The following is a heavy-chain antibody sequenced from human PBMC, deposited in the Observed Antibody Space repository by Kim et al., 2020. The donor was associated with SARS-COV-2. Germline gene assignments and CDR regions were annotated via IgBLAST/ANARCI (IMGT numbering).Heavy chain of an antibody. CDR2: IYYSGST. V-gene: IGHV4-31*03. J-gene: IGHJ3*02. Sequence: SETLSLTCTVSGGSISSGGYYWSWIRQHPGKGLEWIGYIYYSGSTYYNPSLKSRVTISVDTSKNQFSLKLSSVTAADTAVYYCARDHERGPITMVQLTTNDAFDIWGHGTMVTVSS. CDR3: ARDHERGPITMVQLTTNDAFDI. CDR1: GGSISSGGYY. D-gene: IGHD3-10*01.